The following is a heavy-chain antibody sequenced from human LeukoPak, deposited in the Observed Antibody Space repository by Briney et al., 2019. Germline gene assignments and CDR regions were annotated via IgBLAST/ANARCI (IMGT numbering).Heavy chain of an antibody. V-gene: IGHV3-30*02. CDR1: GFTFSGYD. CDR2: IRYDGSNK. Sequence: PGGSLRLSCAASGFTFSGYDMHWVRQAPGKGLEWVAFIRYDGSNKYYTDSVKGRFTISRDNSKNTLYLQMNSLRPEDTAVHYCAKSSAIDYWGQGTLVTVSS. J-gene: IGHJ4*02. CDR3: AKSSAIDY.